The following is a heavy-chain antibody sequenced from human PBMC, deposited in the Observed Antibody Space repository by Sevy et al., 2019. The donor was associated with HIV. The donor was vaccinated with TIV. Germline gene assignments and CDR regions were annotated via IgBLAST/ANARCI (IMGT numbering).Heavy chain of an antibody. V-gene: IGHV1-2*02. D-gene: IGHD2-15*01. J-gene: IGHJ4*02. CDR3: ARAPVYCRGGNCYPYHFDY. CDR1: GYSFTGYY. CDR2: INPNNGGT. Sequence: ASVKVSCKASGYSFTGYYIHWVRQAPGQGLEWMGWINPNNGGTNYAQEFQGRVNMTRNTSISTVYMELSRLKSDDTAVYYCARAPVYCRGGNCYPYHFDYWGQGTLVTVSS.